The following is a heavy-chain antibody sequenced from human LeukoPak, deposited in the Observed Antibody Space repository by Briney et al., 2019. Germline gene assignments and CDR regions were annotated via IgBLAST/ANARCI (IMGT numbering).Heavy chain of an antibody. J-gene: IGHJ4*02. D-gene: IGHD1-26*01. Sequence: KPSETLSLTCAVYGGSFSGYYWSWIRQPPGKGLEWIGEINHSGSTNYNPSLKSRVTISVDTSKNQFSLKLSSVTAADTAVYYCARVGGRYSGSYSVDYWGQGTLVTVSS. CDR3: ARVGGRYSGSYSVDY. V-gene: IGHV4-34*01. CDR2: INHSGST. CDR1: GGSFSGYY.